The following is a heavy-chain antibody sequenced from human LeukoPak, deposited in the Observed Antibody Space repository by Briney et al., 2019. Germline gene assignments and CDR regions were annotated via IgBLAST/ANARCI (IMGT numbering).Heavy chain of an antibody. CDR3: ARIRVEYAINWFDP. V-gene: IGHV4-34*01. CDR2: INHSGST. Sequence: SETLSLTCAVYGGSFSGYYWSWIRQPPGKGLEWIGEINHSGSTNYNPSLKSRVTISVDKSKNQFSLKLSSVTAADTAVYYCARIRVEYAINWFDPWGQGTLVTVSS. D-gene: IGHD3-10*01. J-gene: IGHJ5*02. CDR1: GGSFSGYY.